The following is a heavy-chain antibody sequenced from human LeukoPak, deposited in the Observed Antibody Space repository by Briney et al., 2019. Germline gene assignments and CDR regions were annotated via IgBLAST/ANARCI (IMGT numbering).Heavy chain of an antibody. J-gene: IGHJ4*02. CDR3: ARRATRFDY. V-gene: IGHV3-7*01. CDR2: IKEDGSDK. D-gene: IGHD5-24*01. Sequence: SGGSLRLSCAASGFTLSVYSMSCVREAPGKGVEWVANIKEDGSDKYYVDSVKGRFTISRDHARNSLYLQMNSLRVEDTAVYYCARRATRFDYWGQGTLVAVSS. CDR1: GFTLSVYS.